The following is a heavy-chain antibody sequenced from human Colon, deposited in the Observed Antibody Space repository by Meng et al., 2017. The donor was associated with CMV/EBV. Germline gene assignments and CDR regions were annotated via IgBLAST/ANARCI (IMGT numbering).Heavy chain of an antibody. CDR2: IRHSGSTSY. J-gene: IGHJ4*02. D-gene: IGHD1-26*01. V-gene: IGHV4-34*01. CDR1: GGSFSEYY. Sequence: QVQLQQEGAGLLKPSETLSLTCAVYGGSFSEYYWGWIRHPPGRGLGWIGEIRHSGSTSYSYNSSLKSRVTISIDTSKNQFSLELTSVTAVDTAVYYCAGGSYQAWELLHYWGQGTLVTVSS. CDR3: AGGSYQAWELLHY.